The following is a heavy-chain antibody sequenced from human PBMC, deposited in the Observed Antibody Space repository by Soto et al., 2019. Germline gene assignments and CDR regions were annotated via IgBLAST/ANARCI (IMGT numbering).Heavy chain of an antibody. J-gene: IGHJ3*02. CDR2: ISYDGSNK. V-gene: IGHV3-30-3*01. Sequence: QVQLVESGGGVVQPGRSLRLSCAASGFTFSSYAMHWVRQAPGKGLEWVAVISYDGSNKYYADSVKGRFTISRDNSKNTLCLQMNSLRAEDTAVYYCARGGYGSGSRDAFDIWGQGTMVTVSS. CDR3: ARGGYGSGSRDAFDI. D-gene: IGHD3-10*01. CDR1: GFTFSSYA.